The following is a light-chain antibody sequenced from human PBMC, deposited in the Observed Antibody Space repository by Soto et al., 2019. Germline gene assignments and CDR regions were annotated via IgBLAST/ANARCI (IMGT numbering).Light chain of an antibody. J-gene: IGKJ5*01. Sequence: DIEMSQSPCSRSAYGGGRVTGACRASQGIRNDLGWYQQKPGKAPKRLIYAASSLQSGVQSRFSGSGSGTEFTLTIRSLQPDDFATYYCQQYNSYPLTVGQGTRLEIK. CDR3: QQYNSYPLT. CDR2: AAS. V-gene: IGKV1-17*01. CDR1: QGIRND.